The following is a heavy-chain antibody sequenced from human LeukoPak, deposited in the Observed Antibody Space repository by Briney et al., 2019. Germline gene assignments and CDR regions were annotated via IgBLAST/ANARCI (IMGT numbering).Heavy chain of an antibody. Sequence: GESLQISCKGSGYSFNSYWIGWVRQMPGKGLEWMGIIYPGDSDTRYSPSFQGQVTISADKSISTAYLQWSSLKASDTAMYYCARHFWGSQPYFDYWGQGTLVTVSS. V-gene: IGHV5-51*01. D-gene: IGHD7-27*01. CDR3: ARHFWGSQPYFDY. CDR1: GYSFNSYW. J-gene: IGHJ4*02. CDR2: IYPGDSDT.